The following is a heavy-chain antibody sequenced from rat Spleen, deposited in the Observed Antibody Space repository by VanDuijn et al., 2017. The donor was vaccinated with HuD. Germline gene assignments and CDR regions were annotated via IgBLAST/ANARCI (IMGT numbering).Heavy chain of an antibody. CDR2: MWSGGST. D-gene: IGHD1-10*01. CDR1: GYSITSNY. J-gene: IGHJ3*01. V-gene: IGHV2-45*01. Sequence: VQLQESGPGLVKPSQSLSLTCSVTGYSITSNYWGWIRKFPGNKMEWIGVMWSGGSTDYNSALKSRLSISRDTSKNQVFLKMNSLQSEDTTTDYCARGGSYNNLWDYFDYWGQGTLVTVSS. CDR3: ARGGSYNNLWDYFDY.